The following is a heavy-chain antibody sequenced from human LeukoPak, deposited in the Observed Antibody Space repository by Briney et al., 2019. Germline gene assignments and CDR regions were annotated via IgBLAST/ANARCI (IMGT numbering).Heavy chain of an antibody. V-gene: IGHV3-74*01. D-gene: IGHD2-15*01. CDR3: ARGGLYFDY. J-gene: IGHJ4*02. Sequence: GGSLRLSCAASGFTFSSCAMSWVRHPPGKGLVWVARTNYDGSYTDYADSVKGRFIIFRDNAKNTLYLQMNSLRAEDTAMYYCARGGLYFDYWGQGTLVTVSS. CDR2: TNYDGSYT. CDR1: GFTFSSCA.